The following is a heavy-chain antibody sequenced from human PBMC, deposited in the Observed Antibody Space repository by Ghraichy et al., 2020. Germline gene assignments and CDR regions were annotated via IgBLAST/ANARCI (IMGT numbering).Heavy chain of an antibody. V-gene: IGHV4-4*07. CDR2: IYTSGST. Sequence: ESLNISCTVSGASISLYDWSWIRQPAGKGLEWIGRIYTSGSTNYNPSLKSRLTISVDTSKNQFSLKLSSVTAADTAVYYCARVGGYPLAAFDIWGQGTMVTVSS. CDR1: GASISLYD. J-gene: IGHJ3*02. CDR3: ARVGGYPLAAFDI. D-gene: IGHD3-16*01.